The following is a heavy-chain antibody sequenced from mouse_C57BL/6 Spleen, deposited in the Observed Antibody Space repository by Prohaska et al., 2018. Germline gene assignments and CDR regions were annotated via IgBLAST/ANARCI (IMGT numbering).Heavy chain of an antibody. V-gene: IGHV1-75*01. J-gene: IGHJ4*01. CDR1: GYTFTDYY. CDR3: ARWTDDDMDY. CDR2: IFPGSGST. Sequence: QVPLQHSGPDLLKPGASVTISCKASGYTFTDYYIHWVKQRPGQGLEWIGWIFPGSGSTYYNEKFKGKATLTVDKCASTAYMLRSSLTSEDSAVYLRARWTDDDMDYWGQGTTVTVSS.